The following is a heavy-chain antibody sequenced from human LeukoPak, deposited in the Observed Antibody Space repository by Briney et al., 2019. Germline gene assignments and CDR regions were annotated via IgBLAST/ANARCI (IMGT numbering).Heavy chain of an antibody. Sequence: PGGSLRLSCAASGFTFSSYAMSWVRQAPGKGLEWVSAISGSGGSTYYADSVKGRFTISRDNSKNTLYLQMNSLRVEDTAVYYCARDRPYDFWSGYISYYYYMAVWGKRTTVTVSS. CDR1: GFTFSSYA. CDR2: ISGSGGST. CDR3: ARDRPYDFWSGYISYYYYMAV. D-gene: IGHD3-3*01. J-gene: IGHJ6*03. V-gene: IGHV3-23*01.